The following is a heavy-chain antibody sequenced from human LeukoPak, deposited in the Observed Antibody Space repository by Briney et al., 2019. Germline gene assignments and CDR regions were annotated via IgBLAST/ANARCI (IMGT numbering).Heavy chain of an antibody. D-gene: IGHD6-13*01. CDR1: GFIVSDIY. CDR3: ARAPYSSSWYDYYGMDV. Sequence: GGSLRLSCAASGFIVSDIYMNWVRQAPEKGLEWVSIISNNGDTYYLDSVRGRFTISRDSYKNTLYLQMNSLRVEDTAVYYCARAPYSSSWYDYYGMDVWGQGTTVTVPS. J-gene: IGHJ6*02. V-gene: IGHV3-53*01. CDR2: ISNNGDT.